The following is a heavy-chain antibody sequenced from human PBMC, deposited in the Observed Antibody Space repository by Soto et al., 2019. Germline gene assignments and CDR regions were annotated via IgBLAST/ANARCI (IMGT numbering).Heavy chain of an antibody. CDR3: VHSAGYSSTWPKGGFDY. J-gene: IGHJ4*02. D-gene: IGHD6-13*01. CDR2: ISGSGAGT. Sequence: EVQALESGGGLAQPGGSLRLSCAASGFTFSTYAMTWVRQAPGEGLEWVSGISGSGAGTFYADSVKGRFTVSRDNSKSTVYLQMNSLRAEDTAVYYCVHSAGYSSTWPKGGFDYWGQGTLVTVSS. CDR1: GFTFSTYA. V-gene: IGHV3-23*01.